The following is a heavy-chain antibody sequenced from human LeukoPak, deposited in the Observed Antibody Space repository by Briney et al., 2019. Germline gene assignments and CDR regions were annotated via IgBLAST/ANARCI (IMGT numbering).Heavy chain of an antibody. CDR2: IHYSGTT. J-gene: IGHJ4*02. CDR1: GVSIFSYY. CDR3: ATGRSIRYFDY. V-gene: IGHV4-59*08. Sequence: SETLSLTCTVSGVSIFSYYWNWIRQPPGQGLEWIGYIHYSGTTNYNPSLKSRVSISIDTSKSQFSLKLTSATAADTAIYSCATGRSIRYFDYWGQGTLLSVSS. D-gene: IGHD3-9*01.